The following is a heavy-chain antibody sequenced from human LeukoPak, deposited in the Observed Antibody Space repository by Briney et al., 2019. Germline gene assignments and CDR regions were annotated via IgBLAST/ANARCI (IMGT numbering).Heavy chain of an antibody. CDR2: ISTGGGGT. V-gene: IGHV3-23*01. CDR3: AKAILTSGWYRFDN. Sequence: GGSLRLSCAASGFIFNSYAMSWVRQAPGKGLEWVSAISTGGGGTYYADSVKGRFTVSRDNSKNTLYLQMTSLRAEDTAVYYCAKAILTSGWYRFDNWSQGTLVTVSS. D-gene: IGHD6-19*01. CDR1: GFIFNSYA. J-gene: IGHJ4*02.